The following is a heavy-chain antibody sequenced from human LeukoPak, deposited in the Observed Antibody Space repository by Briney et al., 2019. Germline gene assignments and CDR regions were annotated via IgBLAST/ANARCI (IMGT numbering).Heavy chain of an antibody. Sequence: LGASLRLSCAASGFTFSSYAMSWVRQAPGKGLEWVSAISGNGGSTYYADSVKGRFTITRDNSKNTPYLQMNRLRAEDTAVYYCAKDPHIVVVTAIIDYWGQGTLVTDPS. V-gene: IGHV3-23*01. CDR2: ISGNGGST. CDR1: GFTFSSYA. CDR3: AKDPHIVVVTAIIDY. D-gene: IGHD2-21*02. J-gene: IGHJ4*02.